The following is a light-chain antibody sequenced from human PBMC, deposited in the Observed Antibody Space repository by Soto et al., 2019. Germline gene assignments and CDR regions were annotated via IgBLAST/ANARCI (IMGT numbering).Light chain of an antibody. V-gene: IGKV1-5*03. CDR3: QHYNSYSEA. Sequence: DIQMTQSPSTLSVSVGDRVTITCRASQTSSSWLAWYQQKPGKAPKLLIYKASTLKSGVPSRFSGSGSGTEFTRTISSLQPDDFATYYCQHYNSYSEAFGHGTKVELK. CDR2: KAS. J-gene: IGKJ1*01. CDR1: QTSSSW.